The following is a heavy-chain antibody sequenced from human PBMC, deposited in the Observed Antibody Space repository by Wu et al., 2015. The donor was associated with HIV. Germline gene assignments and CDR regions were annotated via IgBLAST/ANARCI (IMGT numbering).Heavy chain of an antibody. V-gene: IGHV1-69*05. D-gene: IGHD3-3*01. Sequence: QVQLVQSGAEVKKPGSSVKVSCKASGGTFSSYAISWVRQAPGQGLEWMGGIIPIFGTANYAQKFQGRVTITTDESTSTAYMELSSLRSEDTAVYYCARSRLDTDVIYGVTTNYYYYYMDVWGQRDHGHRLL. CDR2: IIPIFGTA. J-gene: IGHJ6*03. CDR1: GGTFSSYA. CDR3: ARSRLDTDVIYGVTTNYYYYYMDV.